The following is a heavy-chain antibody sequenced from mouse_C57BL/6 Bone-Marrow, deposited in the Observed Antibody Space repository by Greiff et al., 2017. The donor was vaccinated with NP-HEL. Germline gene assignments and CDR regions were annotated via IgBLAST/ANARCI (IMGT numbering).Heavy chain of an antibody. CDR2: INPGSGGT. J-gene: IGHJ3*01. V-gene: IGHV1-54*01. D-gene: IGHD2-3*01. CDR1: GYAFTNYL. Sequence: VQLQQSGAELVRPGTSVKVSCKASGYAFTNYLIEWVKQRPGQGLEWIGVINPGSGGTNYNEKFKGKATLTADKSSSTAYMQLSSLTSEDSAVYFCARRWLLRLAYWGQGTLVTVSA. CDR3: ARRWLLRLAY.